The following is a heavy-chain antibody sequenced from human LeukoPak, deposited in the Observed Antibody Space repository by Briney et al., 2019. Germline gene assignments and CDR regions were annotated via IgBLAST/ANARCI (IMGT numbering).Heavy chain of an antibody. V-gene: IGHV4-31*03. D-gene: IGHD1-7*01. Sequence: SETLSLACTVSGGSISSGGYYWSWIRQHPGKGLEWIGYIYYSGSTYYNPSLKSRVTISVDTSKNQFSLKLSPVTAADTAVYYCARDRLELPRWFDLWGQGTLVTVSS. J-gene: IGHJ5*02. CDR3: ARDRLELPRWFDL. CDR2: IYYSGST. CDR1: GGSISSGGYY.